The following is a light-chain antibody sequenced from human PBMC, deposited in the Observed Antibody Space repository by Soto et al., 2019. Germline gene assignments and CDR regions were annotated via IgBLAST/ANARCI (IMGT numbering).Light chain of an antibody. CDR2: AAS. V-gene: IGKV1-39*01. CDR3: QQSYSTPV. CDR1: QSISNY. J-gene: IGKJ3*01. Sequence: DIQMTQSPSSLSASVGDRVTITCRASQSISNYLNWYQQKPGKAPKLLIFAASGLNSGVPSRFSGSGSGTDFTLTISSLQPEDFATYYCQQSYSTPVFGPGTKVDIK.